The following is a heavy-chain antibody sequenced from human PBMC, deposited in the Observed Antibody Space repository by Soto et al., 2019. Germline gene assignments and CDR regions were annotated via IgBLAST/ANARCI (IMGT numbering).Heavy chain of an antibody. CDR2: ISASTRNT. J-gene: IGHJ2*01. CDR1: GYKFSDYA. Sequence: QVQLVQSGGEVKKPGASVKVSCQASGYKFSDYAISWVRQAPGQGLEWMGWISASTRNTDQAQNIQGRVIMTLDTSTNTAYMELRCLRSDNTAVYYCVRCYCSVGSVYACWHFDLWGRGTLVTVSS. CDR3: VRCYCSVGSVYACWHFDL. D-gene: IGHD2-15*01. V-gene: IGHV1-18*01.